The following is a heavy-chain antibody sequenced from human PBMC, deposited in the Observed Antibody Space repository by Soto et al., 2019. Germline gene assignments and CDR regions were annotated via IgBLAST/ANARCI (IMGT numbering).Heavy chain of an antibody. V-gene: IGHV1-18*04. D-gene: IGHD2-15*01. CDR3: ARDKRVVVAATPNYYLDY. J-gene: IGHJ4*02. CDR1: GYTFTSYG. CDR2: ISAYNGNT. Sequence: GASVKVSCKASGYTFTSYGISWVRQAPGQGLEWMGWISAYNGNTNYAQKLQGRVTMTTDTSTSTAYMELRSLRSDDTAVYYCARDKRVVVAATPNYYLDYWGQGTLVTVSS.